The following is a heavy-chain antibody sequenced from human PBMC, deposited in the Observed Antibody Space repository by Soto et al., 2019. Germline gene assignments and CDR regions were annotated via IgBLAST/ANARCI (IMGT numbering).Heavy chain of an antibody. Sequence: QVQLVQSGAEVKKSGASVKVSCKASGYTFTIHDINWARQATGQWLEWMGWMNPNSGNTGYAQKFQGRVTMTRNTSISTDYMELSSLRSEDTAVYYCERWDYCGHGRCVYWGQGTLVTVSS. CDR2: MNPNSGNT. V-gene: IGHV1-8*01. D-gene: IGHD4-17*01. CDR1: GYTFTIHD. CDR3: ERWDYCGHGRCVY. J-gene: IGHJ4*02.